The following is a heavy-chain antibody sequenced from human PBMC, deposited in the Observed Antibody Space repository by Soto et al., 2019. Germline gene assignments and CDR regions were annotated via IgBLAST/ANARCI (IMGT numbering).Heavy chain of an antibody. CDR1: GFSFSDYD. V-gene: IGHV3-23*01. CDR3: AKASSAWYDRKSYYFDD. Sequence: EVQLLDSGGGLVQPGGSLRLSCAASGFSFSDYDMNWVRQAPGKGLEWVSEISATGGSTFYADFVKGRFTISRDNSKNTLYLHLTSLRDEDTARYYCAKASSAWYDRKSYYFDDWGPGTLVTVSS. J-gene: IGHJ4*02. CDR2: ISATGGST. D-gene: IGHD6-19*01.